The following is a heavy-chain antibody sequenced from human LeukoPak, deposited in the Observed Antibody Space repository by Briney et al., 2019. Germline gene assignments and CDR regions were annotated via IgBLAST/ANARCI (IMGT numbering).Heavy chain of an antibody. CDR1: GFTFSSSA. Sequence: GGTLRLSCAASGFTFSSSAMTWVRQAPGKGLEWVSGISGRGESTYYADSVKGRFTISRDNSKNTLYLQMNSLRAEDTAVYYCLRGDRRDFWGQGTLVTVSS. V-gene: IGHV3-23*01. CDR2: ISGRGEST. J-gene: IGHJ4*02. CDR3: LRGDRRDF.